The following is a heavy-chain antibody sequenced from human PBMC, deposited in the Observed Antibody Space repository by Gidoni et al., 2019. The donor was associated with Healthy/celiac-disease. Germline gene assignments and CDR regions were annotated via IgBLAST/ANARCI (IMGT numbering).Heavy chain of an antibody. V-gene: IGHV3-30-3*01. D-gene: IGHD3-10*01. CDR1: GFTFSSYA. J-gene: IGHJ6*04. Sequence: QVQLVESGGGVVQPGRSLRLSCAASGFTFSSYAMHWVRQAPGKGLEWVAVISYDGSNKYYADSVKGRFTISRDNSKNTLYLQMNSLRAEDTAVYYCARDMYYYGSGLDAQLINGPVVWGKGTTVTVSS. CDR3: ARDMYYYGSGLDAQLINGPVV. CDR2: ISYDGSNK.